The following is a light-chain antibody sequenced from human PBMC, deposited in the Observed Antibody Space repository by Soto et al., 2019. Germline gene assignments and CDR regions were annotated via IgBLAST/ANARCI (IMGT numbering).Light chain of an antibody. J-gene: IGKJ1*01. CDR2: KAS. Sequence: DIQMTQSPSTLSGSVGDRVTITCRASQTISSWLAWYQQKPGKAPKLLIYKASTLKSGVPSRFSGSGSGKEFTLTTSSLQLNVFETYSCQHYNIYSGAFGQGTKVNIK. CDR1: QTISSW. V-gene: IGKV1-5*03. CDR3: QHYNIYSGA.